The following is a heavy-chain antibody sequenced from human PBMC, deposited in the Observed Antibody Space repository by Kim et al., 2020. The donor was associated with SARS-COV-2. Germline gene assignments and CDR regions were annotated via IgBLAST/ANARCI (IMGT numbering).Heavy chain of an antibody. J-gene: IGHJ4*02. D-gene: IGHD2-8*02. Sequence: YYNPSLKSRVTISVDTSKNQFSLKLSSVTAADTAVYYCARLLGWAYYFDYWGQGTLVTVSS. CDR3: ARLLGWAYYFDY. V-gene: IGHV4-39*01.